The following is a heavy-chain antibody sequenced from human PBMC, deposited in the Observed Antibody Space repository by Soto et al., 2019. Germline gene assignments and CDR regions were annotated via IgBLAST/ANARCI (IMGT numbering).Heavy chain of an antibody. CDR3: ARASAGALYDF. Sequence: ASVKVSCKTSGYIFTNYGVAWVRQAPGQGLELVAWISGYNGYPKHTQKFQGRVTVTTDTTTRNGYMELRNLRSDDTAVYYCARASAGALYDFWGQGTRVTVSS. V-gene: IGHV1-18*01. CDR1: GYIFTNYG. CDR2: ISGYNGYP. D-gene: IGHD6-13*01. J-gene: IGHJ4*02.